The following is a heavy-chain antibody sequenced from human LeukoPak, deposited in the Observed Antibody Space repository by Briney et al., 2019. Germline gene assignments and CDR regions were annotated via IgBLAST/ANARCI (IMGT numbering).Heavy chain of an antibody. CDR3: SRENGAFSPFGY. J-gene: IGHJ4*02. V-gene: IGHV4-4*02. D-gene: IGHD2-8*01. CDR1: GGSISGTNW. CDR2: ISLTGLT. Sequence: SGTLSLTCGVSGGSISGTNWWSWVRQPPGQGLEWIGEISLTGLTHYNPSLGSRVTVSLDKSKNQLSLNLTSVTAADTAVYYCSRENGAFSPFGYWGQGTLVTVLS.